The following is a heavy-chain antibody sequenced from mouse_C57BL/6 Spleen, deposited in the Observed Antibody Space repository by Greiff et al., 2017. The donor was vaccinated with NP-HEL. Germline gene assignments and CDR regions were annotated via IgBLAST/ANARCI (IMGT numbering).Heavy chain of an antibody. V-gene: IGHV1-69*01. CDR3: ARCFYGHYYAMDY. CDR2: IDTSDSYT. CDR1: GYTFTSYW. Sequence: QVQLQQPGAELVMPGASVKLSCKASGYTFTSYWMHWVKQRPGQGLEWIGEIDTSDSYTNYNQKFKGKSTLTVDKSSSTAYMQLSSLTSEDSAVYYCARCFYGHYYAMDYWGQGTSVTVSS. J-gene: IGHJ4*01. D-gene: IGHD1-1*02.